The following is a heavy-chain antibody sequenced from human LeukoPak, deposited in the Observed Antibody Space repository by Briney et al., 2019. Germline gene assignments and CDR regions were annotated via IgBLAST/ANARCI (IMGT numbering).Heavy chain of an antibody. CDR2: IFYSGST. Sequence: PSETLSLTCTVSGGSIRSSSYYWGWIRQPPGKGLEWIGSIFYSGSTYYSPSLKGRVTISVDTSKNQFSLKLSSVTAADTAVYYCVRKGDGYNSGYFDLWGRGTLVTVSS. CDR1: GGSIRSSSYY. J-gene: IGHJ2*01. CDR3: VRKGDGYNSGYFDL. V-gene: IGHV4-39*01. D-gene: IGHD5-24*01.